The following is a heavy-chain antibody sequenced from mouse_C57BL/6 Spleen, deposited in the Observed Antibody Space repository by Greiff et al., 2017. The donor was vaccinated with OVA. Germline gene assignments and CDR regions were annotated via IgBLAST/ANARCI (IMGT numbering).Heavy chain of an antibody. J-gene: IGHJ2*01. CDR1: GYTFTSYW. Sequence: QVHVKQPGAELVKPGASVKLSCKASGYTFTSYWMHWVKQRPGQGLEWIGMIHPNSGSTNYNEKFKSKATLTVDKSSSTAYMQLSSLTSEDSAVYYCAVTGTDFDYWGQGTTLTVSS. D-gene: IGHD4-1*01. CDR2: IHPNSGST. V-gene: IGHV1-64*01. CDR3: AVTGTDFDY.